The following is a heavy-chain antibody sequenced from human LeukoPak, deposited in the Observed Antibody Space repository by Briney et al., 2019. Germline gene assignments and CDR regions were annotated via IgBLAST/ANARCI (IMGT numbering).Heavy chain of an antibody. D-gene: IGHD6-13*01. J-gene: IGHJ5*02. CDR1: GFTFSSYA. CDR2: ISYDGSNK. Sequence: PGRSLRLSCAASGFTFSSYAMHWVRQAPGKGLEWVAVISYDGSNKYYADSVKGRFTISRDNSKSTLYLQMNSLRAEDTAVYYCARQRMMTAAGTILNWFDPWGQGTLVTVSS. CDR3: ARQRMMTAAGTILNWFDP. V-gene: IGHV3-30*04.